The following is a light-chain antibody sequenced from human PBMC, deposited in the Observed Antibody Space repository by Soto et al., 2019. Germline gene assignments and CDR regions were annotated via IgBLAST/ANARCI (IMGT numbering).Light chain of an antibody. V-gene: IGKV1-5*01. CDR1: QSLSRW. CDR2: DAS. CDR3: QQYNSYWT. Sequence: DIPLTQSPSTLCGSAAARLPIXCRASQSLSRWLAWYQQKPGKAPKLLIYDASTLESGVPSRFSGRGSGTEFTLTISSLQPDDFATYYCQQYNSYWTFGQGTKVDNK. J-gene: IGKJ1*01.